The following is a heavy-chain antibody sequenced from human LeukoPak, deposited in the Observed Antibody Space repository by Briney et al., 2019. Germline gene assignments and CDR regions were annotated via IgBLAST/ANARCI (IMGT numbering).Heavy chain of an antibody. D-gene: IGHD3-16*01. V-gene: IGHV4-34*01. CDR1: GGSFSGYY. J-gene: IGHJ4*02. Sequence: SETLSLTCAVYGGSFSGYYWSWVRQPPGKGLEWIGEINHSGSTNYNPSLKSRVTISVDTSKNQFSLKLSSVTAADTAVYYCASRMITSPWWGQGILVTVSS. CDR2: INHSGST. CDR3: ASRMITSPW.